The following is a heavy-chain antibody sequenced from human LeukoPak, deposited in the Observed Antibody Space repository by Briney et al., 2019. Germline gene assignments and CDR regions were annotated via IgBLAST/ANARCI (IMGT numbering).Heavy chain of an antibody. J-gene: IGHJ4*02. CDR3: ARNLGSQQFDY. D-gene: IGHD3-16*01. CDR1: GFTFSSWW. Sequence: GGSLILSWAAAGFTFSSWWIDWVRQAPGKGLEWVANINRDVSVKNFVDSVEVRFTISRDNTKTSVYLEINSLRAEHTAVYYCARNLGSQQFDYWGQGTLVTVSS. V-gene: IGHV3-7*01. CDR2: INRDVSVK.